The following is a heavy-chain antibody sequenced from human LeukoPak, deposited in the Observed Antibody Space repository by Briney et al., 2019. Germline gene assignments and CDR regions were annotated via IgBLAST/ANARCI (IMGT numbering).Heavy chain of an antibody. Sequence: ASVKVSCRASGYTFTGYYMHWVRQAPGQGLEWMGRINPNSGGTNYAQKFQGRVTMTRDTSISTAYMKLSRLRSDDTAVYYCESRMGANDSFDYWGQGTLVTVSS. D-gene: IGHD1-26*01. J-gene: IGHJ4*02. V-gene: IGHV1-2*06. CDR2: INPNSGGT. CDR3: ESRMGANDSFDY. CDR1: GYTFTGYY.